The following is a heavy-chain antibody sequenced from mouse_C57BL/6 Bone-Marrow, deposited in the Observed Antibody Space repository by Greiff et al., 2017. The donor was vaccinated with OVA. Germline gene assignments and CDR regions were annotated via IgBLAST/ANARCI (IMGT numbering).Heavy chain of an antibody. CDR1: GYTFTDYY. CDR2: INPNNGGT. CDR3: ARGKSPQSGFDY. V-gene: IGHV1-26*01. D-gene: IGHD1-3*01. J-gene: IGHJ2*01. Sequence: VHVKQSGPELVKPGASVKISCKASGYTFTDYYMNWVKQSHGKSLEWIGDINPNNGGTSYNQKFKGKATLTVDKSSSAAYMELRSLTSEDSAVYYCARGKSPQSGFDYWGQGTTLTVSS.